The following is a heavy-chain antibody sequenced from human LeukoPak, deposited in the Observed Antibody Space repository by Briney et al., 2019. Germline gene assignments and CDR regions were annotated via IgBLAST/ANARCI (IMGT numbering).Heavy chain of an antibody. D-gene: IGHD2-15*01. V-gene: IGHV4-39*01. J-gene: IGHJ4*02. CDR1: GGSISSSSYY. CDR2: IYYSGST. Sequence: PSETLSLTCTVSGGSISSSSYYWGWIRQPPGKGLEWIGSIYYSGSTYYNPSLKSRVTISVDTSKNQFSLKLSSVTAADTAVYYCARLWMVAAHGDYWGQGTLVTVSS. CDR3: ARLWMVAAHGDY.